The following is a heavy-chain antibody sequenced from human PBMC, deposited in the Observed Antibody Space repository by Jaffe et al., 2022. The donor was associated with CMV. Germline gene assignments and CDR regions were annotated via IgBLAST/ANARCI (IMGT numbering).Heavy chain of an antibody. V-gene: IGHV1-2*02. J-gene: IGHJ2*01. Sequence: QVQLVQSGAEVKKPGASVKVSCRASGYTFTDYHIHWVRQAPGQGPEWLGWINPENGGATYAQKFQGRVTMTRDTSITTAYMELSGLTIDDTALYYCTRIGDSYGVDWYLDLWGRGTLVTVSS. CDR2: INPENGGA. CDR3: TRIGDSYGVDWYLDL. D-gene: IGHD5-18*01. CDR1: GYTFTDYH.